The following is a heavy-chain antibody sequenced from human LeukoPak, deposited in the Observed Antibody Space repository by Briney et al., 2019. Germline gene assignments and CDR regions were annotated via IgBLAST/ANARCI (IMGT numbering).Heavy chain of an antibody. D-gene: IGHD5-12*01. V-gene: IGHV4-4*07. CDR3: ARVGPYIEVDP. Sequence: SETLSLTCTVTGGSISSYYWSWIRQTAGKGLQWMGRVYSSGSTNDNPSLKSRVTISVDTSKNQFSLQLSSLTASDTAVYYCARVGPYIEVDPWGQGTLVIVSS. CDR2: VYSSGST. CDR1: GGSISSYY. J-gene: IGHJ5*02.